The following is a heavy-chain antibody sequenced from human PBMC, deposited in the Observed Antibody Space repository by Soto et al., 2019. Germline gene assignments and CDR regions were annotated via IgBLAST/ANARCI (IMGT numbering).Heavy chain of an antibody. D-gene: IGHD1-26*01. CDR2: ISAYNGYT. CDR1: GYTFSNYG. CDR3: ARASGSSYWFDP. Sequence: ASVKVSCKASGYTFSNYGISWVRQAPGQGLEWMGWISAYNGYTNYAQKLQGRVTMTTDTSTSTAYMELRSLRSDDTAVYYCARASGSSYWFDPWGQGTLVTVSS. J-gene: IGHJ5*02. V-gene: IGHV1-18*01.